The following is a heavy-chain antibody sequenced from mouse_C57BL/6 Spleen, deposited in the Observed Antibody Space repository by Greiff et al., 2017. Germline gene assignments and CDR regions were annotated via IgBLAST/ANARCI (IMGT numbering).Heavy chain of an antibody. V-gene: IGHV1-69*01. CDR1: GYTFTSYW. Sequence: QVQLQQPGAELVMPGASVKLSCKASGYTFTSYWMHWVKQRPGQGLEWIGVIDPSDSYTNYNQKFKGKSTLTVDKSSSTAYMQLSSLTSEDSAVYYCARVGDGNYDFDVWGTGTTVTVSS. D-gene: IGHD2-1*01. CDR3: ARVGDGNYDFDV. CDR2: IDPSDSYT. J-gene: IGHJ1*03.